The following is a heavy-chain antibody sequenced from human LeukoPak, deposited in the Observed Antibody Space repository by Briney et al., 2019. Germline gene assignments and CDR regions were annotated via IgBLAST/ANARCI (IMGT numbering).Heavy chain of an antibody. CDR2: IDPDGSEK. CDR1: GFTFNSYW. Sequence: TGGSLRLSCAASGFTFNSYWMSWVRQAPGKGLEWVANIDPDGSEKQYGDSVKGRFTTSRDNAKNSLYLQMNSLRAEHTAIYYCARIYYFGDNNWRYFDNWGQGTLVTVSS. D-gene: IGHD3-10*01. J-gene: IGHJ4*02. CDR3: ARIYYFGDNNWRYFDN. V-gene: IGHV3-7*01.